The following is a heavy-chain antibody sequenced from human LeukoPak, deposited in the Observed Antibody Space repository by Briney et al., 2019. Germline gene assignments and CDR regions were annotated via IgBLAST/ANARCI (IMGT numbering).Heavy chain of an antibody. CDR3: ARTPRRDDFWSGYPIDDAFHV. V-gene: IGHV4-34*01. D-gene: IGHD3-3*01. CDR2: INHSGST. CDR1: GGSFSDYY. J-gene: IGHJ3*01. Sequence: PSETLSLTCAVSGGSFSDYYWSWIRQPPGKGLEWIGEINHSGSTNYNPSLKSRVTISVDTSKNQFSLELSSVTAADTAVYYCARTPRRDDFWSGYPIDDAFHVWGQGTMVTVSS.